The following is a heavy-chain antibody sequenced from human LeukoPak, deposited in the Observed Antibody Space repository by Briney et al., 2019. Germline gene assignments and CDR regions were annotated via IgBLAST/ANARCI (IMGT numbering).Heavy chain of an antibody. CDR1: GFTFSSYA. J-gene: IGHJ4*02. V-gene: IGHV3-30*04. Sequence: GGSLRLSCGASGFTFSSYAMQWVRQAPGKGRDWVAVVSYDGRNKYYADSVKGRFTISRDNSKNTLYLQMIRLRGEDTAVSYCARALRYFDWSLAFWGQGTLVSVSS. CDR2: VSYDGRNK. CDR3: ARALRYFDWSLAF. D-gene: IGHD3-9*01.